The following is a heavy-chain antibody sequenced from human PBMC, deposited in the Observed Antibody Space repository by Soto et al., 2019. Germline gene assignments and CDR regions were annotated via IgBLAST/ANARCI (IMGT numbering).Heavy chain of an antibody. CDR1: GDAIYIGGYY. V-gene: IGHV4-31*03. CDR3: ARDCSSTANWIDP. J-gene: IGHJ5*02. Sequence: SETLSLTCTVSGDAIYIGGYYCTWIRQHPGKVLEWIGYIYHTGKTYYNPSLESRVTMSVDTSKNQFSLKLASVTAADTAVYYCARDCSSTANWIDPWGQGTLVTVSS. D-gene: IGHD2-2*01. CDR2: IYHTGKT.